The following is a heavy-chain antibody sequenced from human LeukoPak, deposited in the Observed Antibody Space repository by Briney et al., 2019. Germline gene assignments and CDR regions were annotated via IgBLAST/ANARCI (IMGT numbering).Heavy chain of an antibody. D-gene: IGHD3-22*01. CDR3: ARATSYSDTSVYVCFVWHFGL. CDR2: IYYSGST. Sequence: SETLSLTCTVSGGSISSYYWSWIRQPPGKGLEWIGYIYYSGSTTYNPSLKSRVTVSVDTSRNQFSLKLSSVTAADTAVYYCARATSYSDTSVYVCFVWHFGLWGRGTLVTVSS. V-gene: IGHV4-59*01. CDR1: GGSISSYY. J-gene: IGHJ2*01.